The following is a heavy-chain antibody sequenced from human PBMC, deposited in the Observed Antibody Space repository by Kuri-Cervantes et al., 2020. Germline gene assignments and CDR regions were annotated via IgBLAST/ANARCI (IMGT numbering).Heavy chain of an antibody. CDR1: GFTFSSYG. Sequence: GESLKISCAASGFTFSSYGMHWVRQAPGKGLEWVAVIWYDGSNKYYADSVKGRFTISRDNSKNTLYLQMNSLTAEDTAVYYCARERRELLLDGMDVWGQGTTVTVSS. CDR2: IWYDGSNK. CDR3: ARERRELLLDGMDV. J-gene: IGHJ6*02. V-gene: IGHV3-33*01. D-gene: IGHD1-26*01.